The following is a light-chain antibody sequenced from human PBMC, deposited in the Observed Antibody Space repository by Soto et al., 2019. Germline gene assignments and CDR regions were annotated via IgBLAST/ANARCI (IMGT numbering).Light chain of an antibody. CDR2: EVS. Sequence: QSALTQPASVSGSPGQSITISCTGTSSDVGYYNYVSWYQQHPGKAPKLMIYEVSNRPSGVSDRFSGSKSGNTASLTISGLQAEDESDYYCSSYRSGATPYVIFGGGTKLTVL. CDR1: SSDVGYYNY. V-gene: IGLV2-14*01. CDR3: SSYRSGATPYVI. J-gene: IGLJ2*01.